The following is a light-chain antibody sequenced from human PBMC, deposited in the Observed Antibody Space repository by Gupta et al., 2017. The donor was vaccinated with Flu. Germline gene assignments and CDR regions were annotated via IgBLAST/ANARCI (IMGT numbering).Light chain of an antibody. CDR2: QDT. CDR3: QTWDSNYWV. J-gene: IGLJ3*02. CDR1: NLGNKY. V-gene: IGLV3-1*01. Sequence: SPGQTASITCSGNNLGNKYACWYQQKQGQSPTLVIYQDTKRPSGIPERFSGSNSGSTATLTISGTQAMDEADYFCQTWDSNYWVFGGGTKLTVL.